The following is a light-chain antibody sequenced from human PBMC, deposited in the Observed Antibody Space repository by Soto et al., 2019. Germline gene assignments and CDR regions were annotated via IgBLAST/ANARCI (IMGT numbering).Light chain of an antibody. J-gene: IGLJ1*01. Sequence: QSVLTQPPSMSGAPGQRVTISCTGSSSNIGAGYNVHWYQQLPGTAHKLLIYGNNNRPSGVPDRFSGSKSGSSASLAITGLQSEDAANYYGQSYDSSLSGFYVFGTGTKLTVL. CDR3: QSYDSSLSGFYV. V-gene: IGLV1-40*01. CDR1: SSNIGAGYN. CDR2: GNN.